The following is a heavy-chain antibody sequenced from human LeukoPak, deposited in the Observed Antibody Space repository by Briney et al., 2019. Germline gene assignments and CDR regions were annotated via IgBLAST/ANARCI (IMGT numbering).Heavy chain of an antibody. CDR2: DSYSGST. Sequence: PSETLSLTCIVSGGSISTRIYYWGWIRQPPGTGLEWIGCDSYSGSTHYNPSLKSRVTISVATSKNQFSLKLSPVTAADTAVYYCARHWVYSSGWIDYWGQGTLVTVSS. CDR3: ARHWVYSSGWIDY. V-gene: IGHV4-39*01. J-gene: IGHJ4*02. D-gene: IGHD6-19*01. CDR1: GGSISTRIYY.